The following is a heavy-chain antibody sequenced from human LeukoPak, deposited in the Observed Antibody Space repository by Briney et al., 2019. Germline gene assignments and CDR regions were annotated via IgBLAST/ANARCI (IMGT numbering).Heavy chain of an antibody. CDR1: GFTFSSYG. CDR2: ISYDGSNK. D-gene: IGHD2-21*02. V-gene: IGHV3-30*03. Sequence: GGSLRLSCAASGFTFSSYGMHWVRQAPGKGLEWVAVISYDGSNKYYADSVKGRFTISRDNSKNTLYLQMNSLRAEDTAVYYCARRGGPAHCGGDCPFDYWGQGTLVTVSS. J-gene: IGHJ4*02. CDR3: ARRGGPAHCGGDCPFDY.